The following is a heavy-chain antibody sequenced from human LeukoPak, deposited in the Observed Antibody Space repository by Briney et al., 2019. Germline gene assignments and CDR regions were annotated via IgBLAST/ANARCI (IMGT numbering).Heavy chain of an antibody. V-gene: IGHV3-7*04. J-gene: IGHJ4*02. CDR3: ARGVGRFPY. CDR1: GFTFSSYL. Sequence: GGSLRLSCVASGFTFSSYLMTWVRQAPGKGLEWLADIKEDGSEKYYVDSVKGRFTISTDNSENSLYLQMNSLRAEDAAVYYCARGVGRFPYWGEGNPVTASS. CDR2: IKEDGSEK. D-gene: IGHD2-15*01.